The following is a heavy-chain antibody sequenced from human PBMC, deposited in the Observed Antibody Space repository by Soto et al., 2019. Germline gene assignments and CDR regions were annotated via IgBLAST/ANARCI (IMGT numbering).Heavy chain of an antibody. CDR1: GFTFSSYG. J-gene: IGHJ4*02. CDR3: AIYSSGWYPLDD. D-gene: IGHD6-19*01. CDR2: ISYDGSNK. Sequence: GGSLRLSCAASGFTFSSYGMHWVRQAPGKGLEWVAVISYDGSNKYYADSVKGRFTISRDNSKNTLYLQMNSLRAEDTAVYYCAIYSSGWYPLDDRGQGTLVTVSS. V-gene: IGHV3-30*03.